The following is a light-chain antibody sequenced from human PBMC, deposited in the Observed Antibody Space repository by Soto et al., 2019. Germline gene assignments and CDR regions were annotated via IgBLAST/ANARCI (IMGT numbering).Light chain of an antibody. J-gene: IGKJ1*01. Sequence: VLTQSPGTLSLSPGERATLSCRASQTVLSDYLAWYQQKPGQAPRLLIYRTSRRATGIPDRFSGGGSGTDFSLTISRLEPEDFAVYYCQQYVRSPWTFGQGTKVEIK. V-gene: IGKV3-20*01. CDR2: RTS. CDR1: QTVLSDY. CDR3: QQYVRSPWT.